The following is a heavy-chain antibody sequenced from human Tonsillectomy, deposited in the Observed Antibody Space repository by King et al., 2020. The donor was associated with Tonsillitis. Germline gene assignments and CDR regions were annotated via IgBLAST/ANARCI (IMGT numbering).Heavy chain of an antibody. J-gene: IGHJ4*02. CDR3: AKWGELLRIGGVYYFFDY. CDR1: GFTFNTYA. CDR2: ISSDGNNQ. Sequence: HVQLVESGGGVVQPGRSLRLSCAASGFTFNTYAMHWVRQAPGKGLEWVAVISSDGNNQYYADSVKGRLTISRDNSKNTLYLQMDSLRAEDTAVYYCAKWGELLRIGGVYYFFDYWGQGTLVTVSS. D-gene: IGHD3-10*01. V-gene: IGHV3-30*04.